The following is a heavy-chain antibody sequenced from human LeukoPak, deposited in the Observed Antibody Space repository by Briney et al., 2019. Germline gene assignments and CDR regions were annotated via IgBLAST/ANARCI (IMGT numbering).Heavy chain of an antibody. J-gene: IGHJ4*02. D-gene: IGHD3-22*01. V-gene: IGHV3-30*03. CDR3: ARDERYDSSGYPFDY. CDR1: GFIFSSYG. CDR2: ISYDGDRK. Sequence: GGSLRLSCAASGFIFSSYGMHWVRQAPGKGLEWVAIISYDGDRKYYADSVKGRFSISRDNSKNIAYLEMSSLRTDDTAVYYCARDERYDSSGYPFDYWGQGTLVTVSS.